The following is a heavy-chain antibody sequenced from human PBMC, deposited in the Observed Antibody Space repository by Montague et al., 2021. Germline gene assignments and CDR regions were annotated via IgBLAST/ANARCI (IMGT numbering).Heavy chain of an antibody. CDR1: GFTFSSYW. J-gene: IGHJ4*02. D-gene: IGHD3-10*01. CDR3: TFYKFRETPRGFDY. V-gene: IGHV3-74*01. Sequence: SLRLSCAASGFTFSSYWMHWVRQAPGKGLVWVSRISTDGSSTTYADSVQGRFTTSRDNAKNMLYPQMNSLRAEDTAVYYCTFYKFRETPRGFDYWGQGTLVTVSA. CDR2: ISTDGSST.